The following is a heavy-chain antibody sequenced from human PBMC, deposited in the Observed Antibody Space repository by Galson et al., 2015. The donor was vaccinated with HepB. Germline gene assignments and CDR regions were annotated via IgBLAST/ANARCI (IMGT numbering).Heavy chain of an antibody. Sequence: SLRLSCAASGLTFSSYSMNWVRLAPGKGLEWISYITPTGTTTHYADSVKGRFTISRDNARNSLYLQMNSLRAEDTAVYYCAPLTSRRDGYNVDYWGQGTLVTVSS. CDR2: ITPTGTTT. CDR1: GLTFSSYS. J-gene: IGHJ4*02. V-gene: IGHV3-48*01. CDR3: APLTSRRDGYNVDY. D-gene: IGHD5-24*01.